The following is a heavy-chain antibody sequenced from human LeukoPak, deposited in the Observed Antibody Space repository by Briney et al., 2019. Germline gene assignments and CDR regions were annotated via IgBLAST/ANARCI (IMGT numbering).Heavy chain of an antibody. D-gene: IGHD1-7*01. V-gene: IGHV4-30-4*08. CDR1: GGSISSGDYY. J-gene: IGHJ3*02. CDR3: ARDRLELQDAFDI. Sequence: SQTLSLTCTVSGGSISSGDYYWSWIRQPPGKGLEWIGYIYYSGSTYYNPSLKSRVTISVDTSKNQFSLKLSSVTAADTAVYYCARDRLELQDAFDIWGQGTMVTGSS. CDR2: IYYSGST.